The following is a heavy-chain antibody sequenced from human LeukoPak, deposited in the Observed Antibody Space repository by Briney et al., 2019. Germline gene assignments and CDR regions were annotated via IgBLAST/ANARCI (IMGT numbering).Heavy chain of an antibody. D-gene: IGHD6-13*01. Sequence: GRSLRLSCAASGFTFSSYGMHWVRQAPGKGLEWVAVIWYDGGNKYYADSVKGRFTISRDNSKNTLYLQMNSLRAEDTAVYYCARSYSSSWYWDWGQGTLVTVSS. CDR3: ARSYSSSWYWD. CDR2: IWYDGGNK. V-gene: IGHV3-33*01. CDR1: GFTFSSYG. J-gene: IGHJ1*01.